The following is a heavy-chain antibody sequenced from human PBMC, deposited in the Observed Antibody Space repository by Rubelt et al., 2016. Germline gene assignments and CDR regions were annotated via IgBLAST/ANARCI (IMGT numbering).Heavy chain of an antibody. D-gene: IGHD6-13*01. J-gene: IGHJ6*02. Sequence: GLEWMGGIIPILGIANYAQKFQGRVTITADKSTSTAYMELSSLRSEDTAVYYCARRRRSSSSWYYYYYGMDVWGQGTTVTVSS. V-gene: IGHV1-69*10. CDR2: IIPILGIA. CDR3: ARRRRSSSSWYYYYYGMDV.